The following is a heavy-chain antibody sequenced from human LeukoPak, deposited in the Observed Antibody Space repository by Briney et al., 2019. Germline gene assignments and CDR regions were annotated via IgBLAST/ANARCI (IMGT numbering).Heavy chain of an antibody. CDR2: INSDGSST. Sequence: GGSLRLSCAASGFTFSSYWMHWVRQAPGKGLVWVSRINSDGSSTSYADSVKGRFTISRDNAKNTLYLQMNSLRAEDTAVYYCARVGGSLWFGELPFDYWGQGTLVTVSS. V-gene: IGHV3-74*01. CDR1: GFTFSSYW. D-gene: IGHD3-10*01. CDR3: ARVGGSLWFGELPFDY. J-gene: IGHJ4*02.